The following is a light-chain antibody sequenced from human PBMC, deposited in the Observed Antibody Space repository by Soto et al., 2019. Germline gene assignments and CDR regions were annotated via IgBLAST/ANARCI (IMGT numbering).Light chain of an antibody. Sequence: EIVLTQSPVTLSLSPGETATLSCRASQSISTNYLAWYQQKPGQAPRPLIFGASSRASGIPGRFSGSRSGTDFTLTISRLEPEDFAVYYCQHYGTSPTWTFGQGTKVEIK. CDR1: QSISTNY. CDR2: GAS. V-gene: IGKV3-20*01. CDR3: QHYGTSPTWT. J-gene: IGKJ1*01.